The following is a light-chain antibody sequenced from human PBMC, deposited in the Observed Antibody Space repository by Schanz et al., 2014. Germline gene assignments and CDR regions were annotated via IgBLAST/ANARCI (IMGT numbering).Light chain of an antibody. J-gene: IGKJ1*01. Sequence: IQLTQSPSSLSASIGDRVTITCRASQGISSYLAWYQQEPGKAPKLLIYAASTLQSGVPSRFSGSGSGTDFTFTITSLQPEDIATYYCQQYDNLPWTFGQGTKVDIK. CDR1: QGISSY. CDR3: QQYDNLPWT. V-gene: IGKV1-9*01. CDR2: AAS.